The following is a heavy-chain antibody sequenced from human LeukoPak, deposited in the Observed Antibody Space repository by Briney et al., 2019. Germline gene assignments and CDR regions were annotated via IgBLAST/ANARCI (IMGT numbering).Heavy chain of an antibody. D-gene: IGHD3-3*01. CDR3: ARDKYNFWSGSNYYYMDV. J-gene: IGHJ6*03. CDR2: IKTDGSSA. Sequence: QPGGSLRLSCAASGFTFTRYWMHWVRQAPGKGLVWVSHIKTDGSSANYADSVKGRFTISRDNSKNTLYLQMNSLRAEDTAVYYCARDKYNFWSGSNYYYMDVWGKGTTVTVSS. CDR1: GFTFTRYW. V-gene: IGHV3-74*01.